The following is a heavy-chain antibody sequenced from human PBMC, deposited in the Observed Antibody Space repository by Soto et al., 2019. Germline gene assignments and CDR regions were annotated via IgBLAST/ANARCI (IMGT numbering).Heavy chain of an antibody. CDR1: GFTFSSYH. D-gene: IGHD3-9*01. CDR2: ISYDGKIK. CDR3: AKDRLTDYYFVS. J-gene: IGHJ4*02. Sequence: QVQLVESGGGVVQPGRSLRLSCATSGFTFSSYHMHWVRQAPGKGLEWVAAISYDGKIKDYAASVEGRFTISRDNSMNNLSLQMNSLRGDDTAVYYCAKDRLTDYYFVSWCQGALVTVSS. V-gene: IGHV3-30*18.